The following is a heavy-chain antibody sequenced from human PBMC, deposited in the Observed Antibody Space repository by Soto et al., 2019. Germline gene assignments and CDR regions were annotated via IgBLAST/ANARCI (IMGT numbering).Heavy chain of an antibody. CDR2: INPSGGST. CDR3: ARDLHYGGNSRSNWFDP. Sequence: ASVKVSCKASGYTFTSYYMHWVRQAPGQGLEWMGIINPSGGSTSYAQKFQGRVTMTRDTSTSTVYMELSSLRSEDTAVYYCARDLHYGGNSRSNWFDPWGQGTLVTVSS. J-gene: IGHJ5*02. CDR1: GYTFTSYY. D-gene: IGHD4-17*01. V-gene: IGHV1-46*01.